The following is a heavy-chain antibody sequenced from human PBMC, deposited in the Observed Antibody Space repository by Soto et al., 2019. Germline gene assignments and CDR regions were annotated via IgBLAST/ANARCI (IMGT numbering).Heavy chain of an antibody. D-gene: IGHD6-19*01. V-gene: IGHV3-72*01. CDR2: TRNKANSYTT. CDR1: GFTFSEHY. J-gene: IGHJ3*02. CDR3: AREQNPRGWYLDAFDI. Sequence: GGALGLSCAASGFTFSEHYMGWVRQGPGKGVGWVGRTRNKANSYTTEYAASVKGRFTISRDDSKNSLYLQMNSLKTEDTAVYYCAREQNPRGWYLDAFDIWGQGTMVTV.